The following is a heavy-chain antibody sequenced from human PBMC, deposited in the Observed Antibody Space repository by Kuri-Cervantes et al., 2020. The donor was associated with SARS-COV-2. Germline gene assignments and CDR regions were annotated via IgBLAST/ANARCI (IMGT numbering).Heavy chain of an antibody. CDR2: INHSGGT. CDR1: GGSFSGYY. CDR3: ARGVGAAVAGTLITIYYYYGMDV. D-gene: IGHD6-19*01. Sequence: GSLRLSCAVYGGSFSGYYWSWIRQPPGKGLEWIGEINHSGGTNYNPSLKSRVTISVDTSKNQFSLKLSSVTAADTAVYYCARGVGAAVAGTLITIYYYYGMDVWGQGTTVTVSS. J-gene: IGHJ6*02. V-gene: IGHV4-34*01.